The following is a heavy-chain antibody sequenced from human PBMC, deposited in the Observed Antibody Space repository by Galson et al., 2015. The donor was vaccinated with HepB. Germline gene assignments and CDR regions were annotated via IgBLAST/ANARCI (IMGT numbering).Heavy chain of an antibody. V-gene: IGHV3-21*01. CDR1: GFTFSSYS. CDR3: AREGCSSTSCYNGYNGPLGY. D-gene: IGHD2-2*02. J-gene: IGHJ4*02. Sequence: SLRLSCAASGFTFSSYSMNWVRQAPGKGLEWVSSISSSSSYIYYAGSVKGRFTISRDNAKNSLYLQMNSLRAEDTAVYYCAREGCSSTSCYNGYNGPLGYWGQGTLVTVSS. CDR2: ISSSSSYI.